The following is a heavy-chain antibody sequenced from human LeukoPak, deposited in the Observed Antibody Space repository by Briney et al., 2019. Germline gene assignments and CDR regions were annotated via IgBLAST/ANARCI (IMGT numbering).Heavy chain of an antibody. CDR1: GDSITTGGYY. D-gene: IGHD3-22*01. CDR2: IYYSGST. V-gene: IGHV4-31*03. CDR3: ARADSSGSHPFGY. J-gene: IGHJ4*02. Sequence: SQTLSLTCTVSGDSITTGGYYWSWIRQPPGKGLEWIGYIYYSGSTYYNPSLKSRVTISVDTSKNQFSLKLSSVTAADTAVYYCARADSSGSHPFGYWGQGTLVTVSS.